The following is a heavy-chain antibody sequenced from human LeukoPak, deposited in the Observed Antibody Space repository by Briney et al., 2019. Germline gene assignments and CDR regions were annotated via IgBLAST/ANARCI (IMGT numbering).Heavy chain of an antibody. CDR3: AREPAAAAGTGAFDI. D-gene: IGHD6-13*01. Sequence: PSETLSLTCTVSGGSISSSSYYWGWIRQPPGKGLEWIGSIYYSGSTYYNPSLKSRVTISVDTSKNQFSLKLSSVTAADTAVYYCAREPAAAAGTGAFDIWGQGTMVTVSS. J-gene: IGHJ3*02. CDR2: IYYSGST. V-gene: IGHV4-39*07. CDR1: GGSISSSSYY.